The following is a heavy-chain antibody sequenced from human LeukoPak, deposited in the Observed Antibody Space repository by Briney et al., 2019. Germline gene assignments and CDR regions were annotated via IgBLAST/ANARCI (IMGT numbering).Heavy chain of an antibody. V-gene: IGHV4-4*07. CDR1: GGSISSYY. J-gene: IGHJ1*01. D-gene: IGHD3-22*01. CDR2: IYTSGST. CDR3: ARDSYYYDSSGYSPFQH. Sequence: PSETLSLTCTVSGGSISSYYWSWIRQPAGKGLEWIGRIYTSGSTNYNPSLKSRVTMSVDTSKNQFSLKLSSVTAADTAVYYCARDSYYYDSSGYSPFQHWGQGTLVTVSS.